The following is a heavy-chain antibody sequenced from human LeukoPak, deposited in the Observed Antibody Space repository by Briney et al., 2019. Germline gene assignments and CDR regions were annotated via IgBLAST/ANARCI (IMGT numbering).Heavy chain of an antibody. CDR3: ARGTGYSGYDEAAFDI. Sequence: GASVKVSCKASGYTFTGYYMHWVRQAPGQGLEWMGWINPNSGGTNYAQKFQGRVTMTRDTSISTAYMELSRLRSDDTAVYYCARGTGYSGYDEAAFDIWGQGTMVTVSS. V-gene: IGHV1-2*02. CDR1: GYTFTGYY. J-gene: IGHJ3*02. D-gene: IGHD5-12*01. CDR2: INPNSGGT.